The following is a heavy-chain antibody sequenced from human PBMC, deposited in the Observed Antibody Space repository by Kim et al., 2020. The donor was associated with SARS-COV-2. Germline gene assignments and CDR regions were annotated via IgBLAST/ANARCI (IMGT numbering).Heavy chain of an antibody. CDR3: ARDPPAGIAAAGMGLDP. Sequence: SETLSLTCTVSGGSISSGGYYWSWIRQHPGKGLEWIGYIYYSGSTYYNPSLKSRVTISVDTSKNQFSLKLSSVTAADTAVYYCARDPPAGIAAAGMGLDPWGQGTLVTVSS. V-gene: IGHV4-31*03. CDR2: IYYSGST. CDR1: GGSISSGGYY. J-gene: IGHJ5*02. D-gene: IGHD6-13*01.